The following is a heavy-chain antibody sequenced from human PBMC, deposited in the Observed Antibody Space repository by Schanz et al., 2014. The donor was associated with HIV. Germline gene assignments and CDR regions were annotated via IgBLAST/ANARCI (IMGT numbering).Heavy chain of an antibody. Sequence: QVQVVESGGGVVRPGRSLRLSCAASGLTFASYGMHWVRQAPGKGLEWVALISYDGSDKYYADSVKGRFTISRDNSRKTLYLQMNSLRAEDTALYYCATTLYPYTSSSDYYYGMDVWGQGTTVTVSS. J-gene: IGHJ6*02. CDR3: ATTLYPYTSSSDYYYGMDV. D-gene: IGHD6-6*01. CDR1: GLTFASYG. CDR2: ISYDGSDK. V-gene: IGHV3-30*03.